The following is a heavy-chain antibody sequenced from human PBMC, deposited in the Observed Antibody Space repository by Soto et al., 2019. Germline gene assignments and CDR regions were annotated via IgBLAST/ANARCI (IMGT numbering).Heavy chain of an antibody. CDR2: ISGSGGST. J-gene: IGHJ4*02. V-gene: IGHV3-23*01. Sequence: PGGSLRLSCAASGFTFSSYAMSWVRQAPGKGLEWVSAISGSGGSTYYADSVRGRFTISRDNSKNTLYLQMNSLRAEDTAVYYCAKYGSSSWFFDYWGQGTLVTAPQ. CDR3: AKYGSSSWFFDY. CDR1: GFTFSSYA. D-gene: IGHD6-13*01.